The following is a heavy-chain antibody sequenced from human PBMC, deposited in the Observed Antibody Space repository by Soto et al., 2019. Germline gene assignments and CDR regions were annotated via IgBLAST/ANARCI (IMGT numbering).Heavy chain of an antibody. CDR1: GYSFTSYW. Sequence: PGESLKISCKGSGYSFTSYWIGWVRQMPGKGLEWMGIIYPGDSDTRYSPSFQGQVTISADKSISTAYLQWSSLKASDTAMYYCARVGVRYLDWLSRFDPWGRGPLVAVCS. D-gene: IGHD3-9*01. CDR3: ARVGVRYLDWLSRFDP. CDR2: IYPGDSDT. V-gene: IGHV5-51*01. J-gene: IGHJ5*02.